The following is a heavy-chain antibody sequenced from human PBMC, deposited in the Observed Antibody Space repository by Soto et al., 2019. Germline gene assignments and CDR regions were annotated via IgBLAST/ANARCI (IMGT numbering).Heavy chain of an antibody. Sequence: QVQLQESGPGLVKPSQTLSLTCTVSGGSISSGGYYWSWVRQHPGKGLEWIGYIDYSASTYYNPSLKSRIIISVSTSKKQFSLNLSSVTAADTAVYYCASGMIVVARQPLTYWGQGTLVTVSS. J-gene: IGHJ4*02. D-gene: IGHD3-22*01. V-gene: IGHV4-31*03. CDR1: GGSISSGGYY. CDR2: IDYSAST. CDR3: ASGMIVVARQPLTY.